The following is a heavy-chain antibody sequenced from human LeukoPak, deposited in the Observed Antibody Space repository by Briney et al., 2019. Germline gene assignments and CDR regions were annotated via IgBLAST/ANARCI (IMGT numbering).Heavy chain of an antibody. CDR2: IYSGGST. J-gene: IGHJ4*02. Sequence: GGSLRLSCAASGFTVSSNYMTWVRQAPGKGLEWVSVIYSGGSTYYADSVKGRFTLSRDNSKNTLFLQMNSLRVEDTAVYYCAREPRGDYSTWGQGTVVTVSS. D-gene: IGHD4-17*01. V-gene: IGHV3-66*01. CDR1: GFTVSSNY. CDR3: AREPRGDYST.